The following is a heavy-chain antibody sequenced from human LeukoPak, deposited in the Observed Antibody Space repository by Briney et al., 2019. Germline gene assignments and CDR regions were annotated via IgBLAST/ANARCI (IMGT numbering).Heavy chain of an antibody. CDR1: GGSISSSSYY. D-gene: IGHD6-19*01. V-gene: IGHV4-39*07. CDR2: INYSGST. Sequence: SETLSLTCTVSGGSISSSSYYWAWFRQPPGKGLEWIGSINYSGSTSYNPSLRSRVTISVDTSKNQLSLRLSSVTAADTAVYYCARDKSSGWYYFDFWGQGTLVPVSS. J-gene: IGHJ4*02. CDR3: ARDKSSGWYYFDF.